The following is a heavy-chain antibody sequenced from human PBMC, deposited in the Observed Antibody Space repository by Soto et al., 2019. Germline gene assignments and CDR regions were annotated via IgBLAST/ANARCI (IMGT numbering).Heavy chain of an antibody. J-gene: IGHJ4*02. CDR2: IYYSGST. CDR3: ARGVIGYSYGYNDY. CDR1: GGSISSGDYY. Sequence: PSETLSLTCTVSGGSISSGDYYWSWIRQPPGKGLEWIGYIYYSGSTYYNPSLKSRVTISVDTSKNQFSLKLSSVTAADTAVYYCARGVIGYSYGYNDYWGQGTLVTVSS. V-gene: IGHV4-30-4*01. D-gene: IGHD5-18*01.